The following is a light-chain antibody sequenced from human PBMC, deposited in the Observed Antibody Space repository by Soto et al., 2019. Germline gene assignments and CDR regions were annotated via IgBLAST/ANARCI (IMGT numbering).Light chain of an antibody. V-gene: IGKV3-20*01. CDR2: GAS. Sequence: EIVLTQSPGTLSLSPGERATLSCRASQSVSSSYLAWYQKKPGQAPRLLIYGASSRATGIPDRFSGSGSGTDFTLTISRLEPEDFAVYYCQQYGSSRRFGQGTKVDIK. J-gene: IGKJ1*01. CDR1: QSVSSSY. CDR3: QQYGSSRR.